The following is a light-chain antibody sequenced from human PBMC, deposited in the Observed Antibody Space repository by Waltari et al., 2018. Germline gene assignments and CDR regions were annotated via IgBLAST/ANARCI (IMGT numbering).Light chain of an antibody. CDR2: WAS. CDR3: QQYYSGLT. Sequence: DIVMTQSPDSLSLSLGDRATINCKSSQTILYNSNNKNYLSWYQQKPGQPPKLLIYWASTRDSGVPDRFSGSWSGTDFTLAISSVHAEDVAVYYGQQYYSGLTFGGGYSGEIK. J-gene: IGKJ4*01. CDR1: QTILYNSNNKNY. V-gene: IGKV4-1*01.